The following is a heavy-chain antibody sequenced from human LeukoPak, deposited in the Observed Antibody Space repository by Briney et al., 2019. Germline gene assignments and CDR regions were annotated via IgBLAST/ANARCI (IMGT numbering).Heavy chain of an antibody. J-gene: IGHJ4*02. CDR1: GFTFSSYG. Sequence: GTSLRLSCAASGFTFSSYGMHWVRQAPGKGLEWVAVISYDGSNKYYADYGKGQFTISRDNSENMLYLHMHSLRAEDTAVYFCAKVQLERRLSLPNFDFWGRGTLLSVSS. D-gene: IGHD1-1*01. V-gene: IGHV3-30*18. CDR2: ISYDGSNK. CDR3: AKVQLERRLSLPNFDF.